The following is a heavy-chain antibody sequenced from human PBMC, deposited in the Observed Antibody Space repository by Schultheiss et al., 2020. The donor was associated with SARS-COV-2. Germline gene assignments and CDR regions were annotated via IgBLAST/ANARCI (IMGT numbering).Heavy chain of an antibody. CDR2: IYSSDNT. CDR3: ARGWYNWNYYYYGMDV. D-gene: IGHD1-20*01. CDR1: GGSISSYY. J-gene: IGHJ6*02. Sequence: SETLSLTCTVSGGSISSYYWSWVRQPAGKGLEWIGRIYSSDNTNYNPSLMSRVTISVDTSKNQFSLKLSSVTAADTAVYYCARGWYNWNYYYYGMDVWGQGTTVTVSS. V-gene: IGHV4-4*07.